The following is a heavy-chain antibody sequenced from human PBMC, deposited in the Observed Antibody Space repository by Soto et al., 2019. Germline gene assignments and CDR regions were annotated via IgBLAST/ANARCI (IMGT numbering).Heavy chain of an antibody. CDR2: ISSSSTI. D-gene: IGHD6-19*01. V-gene: IGHV3-48*01. CDR1: GFTFSTYS. J-gene: IGHJ4*02. Sequence: GGSLRLSCAASGFTFSTYSMNWVRQAPGKGLEWVSSISSSSTIYYADSVKGRFTISRDNVQNSLHLQMHSLRAEDTAVYYCARERGSGWTFDYWGQGTLVTVSS. CDR3: ARERGSGWTFDY.